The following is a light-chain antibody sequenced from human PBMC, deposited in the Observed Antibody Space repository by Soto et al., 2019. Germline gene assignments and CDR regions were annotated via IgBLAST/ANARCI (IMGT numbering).Light chain of an antibody. CDR2: LTS. CDR1: QSLLHSDGYNY. V-gene: IGKV2-28*01. J-gene: IGKJ3*01. CDR3: MQGLQTLPT. Sequence: DIVMTQSPLSLPVTPGEPASISCRSSQSLLHSDGYNYLDWYLQKPGQSPRLLIYLTSKRASGVRDEVGDCRSGTDFVLKMSRVEAEEVGVYYCMQGLQTLPTFGPGTKVHI.